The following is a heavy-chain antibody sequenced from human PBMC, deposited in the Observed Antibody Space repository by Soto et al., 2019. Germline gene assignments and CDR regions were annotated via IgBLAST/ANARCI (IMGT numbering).Heavy chain of an antibody. CDR3: ARAPAAG. J-gene: IGHJ4*02. Sequence: EVQLVESGGGLVQPGGSLRLSCAASGFTFSNYSMNWVRQAPGKGLEWVSYISTSSSTIYYADSVKGRFTISRDNAKHSLFLQLNSLRAEATAVYYWARAPAAGWGQGTLVTVSS. V-gene: IGHV3-48*01. CDR1: GFTFSNYS. D-gene: IGHD6-25*01. CDR2: ISTSSSTI.